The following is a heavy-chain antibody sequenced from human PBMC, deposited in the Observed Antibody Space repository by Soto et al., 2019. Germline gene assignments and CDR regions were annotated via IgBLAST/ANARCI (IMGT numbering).Heavy chain of an antibody. CDR2: IHAGNGNT. CDR3: ARAACSSTSCYNYHAYGMDV. Sequence: ASVKVSCKASGYTFTTYSMHWVRQAPGQRLEWMGWIHAGNGNTEHSQKFQGRVTITRDTSASTAYLELGSLRSEDTAVYYCARAACSSTSCYNYHAYGMDVWGQATEGTVS. J-gene: IGHJ6*02. CDR1: GYTFTTYS. V-gene: IGHV1-3*01. D-gene: IGHD2-2*01.